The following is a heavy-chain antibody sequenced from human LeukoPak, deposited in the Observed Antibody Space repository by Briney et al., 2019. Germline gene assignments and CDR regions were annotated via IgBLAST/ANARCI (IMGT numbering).Heavy chain of an antibody. Sequence: ASVKVSCKASGYTFTSYGISWVRQAPGQGLEWMGWISAYNGNTNYAQKLQGRVTMTTDTSTSTAYMELRSLRSDDTAVYYCARGPLPWYDFWSGYYTYWFDPWGQGTLVTVSS. D-gene: IGHD3-3*01. J-gene: IGHJ5*02. CDR1: GYTFTSYG. V-gene: IGHV1-18*01. CDR2: ISAYNGNT. CDR3: ARGPLPWYDFWSGYYTYWFDP.